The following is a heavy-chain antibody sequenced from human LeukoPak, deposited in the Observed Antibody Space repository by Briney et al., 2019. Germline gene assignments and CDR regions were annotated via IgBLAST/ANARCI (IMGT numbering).Heavy chain of an antibody. Sequence: SETLSLTCTVSGGSISSYYWSWIRQPPGKGLEWIGYIYTSGSTNHNPSLKSRVTISVDTSKNQFSLKLSSVTAADTAVYYCACSMSGSYQELDYWGQGTLVTVSS. D-gene: IGHD1-26*01. CDR1: GGSISSYY. V-gene: IGHV4-4*09. J-gene: IGHJ4*02. CDR2: IYTSGST. CDR3: ACSMSGSYQELDY.